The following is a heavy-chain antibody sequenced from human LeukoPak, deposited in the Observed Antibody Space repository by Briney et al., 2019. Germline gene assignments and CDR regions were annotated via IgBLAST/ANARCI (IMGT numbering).Heavy chain of an antibody. V-gene: IGHV4-4*02. CDR3: MRLSFHTGGPGP. D-gene: IGHD2-8*02. Sequence: SETLSLTCTVSGSSISTSNWWTWVRQPPGKGLEWIGEIYHSGTTNYNPSLKSRVTISVDKSKNQFSLKLHSVTAADTAVYYCMRLSFHTGGPGPWGQGALVTVSS. CDR1: GSSISTSNW. J-gene: IGHJ5*02. CDR2: IYHSGTT.